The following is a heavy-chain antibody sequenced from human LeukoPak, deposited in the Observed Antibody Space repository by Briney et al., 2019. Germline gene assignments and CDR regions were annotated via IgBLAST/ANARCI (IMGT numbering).Heavy chain of an antibody. D-gene: IGHD3-16*01. J-gene: IGHJ5*02. Sequence: GGSPRLSCAASGFTFRTYWMHWVRQAPGKGLLWVSRINTDGSGTIYADSVKGRFTISRDNANNTLYLQMNSLRAEDTALYYCARAKPGGNWFDPWGQGTLVTVSS. CDR3: ARAKPGGNWFDP. V-gene: IGHV3-74*01. CDR1: GFTFRTYW. CDR2: INTDGSGT.